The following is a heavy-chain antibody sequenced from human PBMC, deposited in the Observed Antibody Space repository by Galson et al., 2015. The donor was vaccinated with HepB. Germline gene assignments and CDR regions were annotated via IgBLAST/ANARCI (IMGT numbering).Heavy chain of an antibody. J-gene: IGHJ3*02. CDR2: IWHDGSNE. D-gene: IGHD2-21*02. Sequence: SLRLSCAASGFTFSSCAMHWVCQAPGKGLEWVTVIWHDGSNEYYADSVKGRFTISRDNSKNTVYLQMNSLRAEDTAVYYCAREYGVTASAGAFDIWGQGTMVTVSS. CDR1: GFTFSSCA. CDR3: AREYGVTASAGAFDI. V-gene: IGHV3-33*01.